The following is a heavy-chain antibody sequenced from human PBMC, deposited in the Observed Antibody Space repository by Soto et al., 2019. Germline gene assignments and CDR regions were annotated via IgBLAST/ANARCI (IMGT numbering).Heavy chain of an antibody. D-gene: IGHD5-18*01. V-gene: IGHV4-59*01. J-gene: IGHJ4*02. CDR2: VYSSGST. CDR3: ARDHPHSYGVYYFDY. Sequence: SETLSLTCTVYGGSIRNYYWSWIRQPPGKGLEWIGYVYSSGSTHYNPSLQSRVTISADTSKNQVSLKVNSVTAADTAVYYCARDHPHSYGVYYFDYWGQGTPVTVS. CDR1: GGSIRNYY.